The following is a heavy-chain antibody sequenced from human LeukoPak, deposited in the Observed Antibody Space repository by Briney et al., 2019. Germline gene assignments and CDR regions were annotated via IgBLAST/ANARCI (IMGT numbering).Heavy chain of an antibody. CDR3: ARDSSGWWVYFDY. Sequence: GASVTVSCKASGGTFSSYAISWVRQAPGQGLEWMGGIIPIFGTANYAQKFQGRVSITADESTSTAYMELSSLRSEDTAVYYCARDSSGWWVYFDYWGQGTLVTVSS. CDR1: GGTFSSYA. J-gene: IGHJ4*02. D-gene: IGHD6-19*01. V-gene: IGHV1-69*13. CDR2: IIPIFGTA.